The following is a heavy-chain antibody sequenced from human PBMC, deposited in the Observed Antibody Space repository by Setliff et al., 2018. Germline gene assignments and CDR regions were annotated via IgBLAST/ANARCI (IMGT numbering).Heavy chain of an antibody. V-gene: IGHV4-39*07. Sequence: SETLSLTCTVSGGSISSSSYYWGWIRQPPGKGLDWIGSIFHTGAAYYNPSLESRFAISVDTSKNQFSLKLSSVTAADTAVYYCARDRLLVGARYAMDVWGKGTTVTVSS. CDR1: GGSISSSSYY. J-gene: IGHJ6*03. D-gene: IGHD1-26*01. CDR3: ARDRLLVGARYAMDV. CDR2: IFHTGAA.